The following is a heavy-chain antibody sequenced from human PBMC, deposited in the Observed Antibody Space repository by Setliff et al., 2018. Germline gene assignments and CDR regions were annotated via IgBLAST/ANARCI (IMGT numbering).Heavy chain of an antibody. CDR2: INHSGST. CDR3: ARDPGYPSGVAGGFDT. D-gene: IGHD2-2*03. V-gene: IGHV4-34*01. Sequence: SETLSLTCAVCGGSFSGYYCSWIRQPPGEGLEWIGEINHSGSTNYNPSLKSRVTISVDTSKKHFSLILTSVTAADTAVYYCARDPGYPSGVAGGFDTWGQGTTVTVSS. CDR1: GGSFSGYY. J-gene: IGHJ3*02.